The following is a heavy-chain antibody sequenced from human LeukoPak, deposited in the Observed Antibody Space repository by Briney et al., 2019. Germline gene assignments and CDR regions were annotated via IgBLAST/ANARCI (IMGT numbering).Heavy chain of an antibody. D-gene: IGHD3-10*01. J-gene: IGHJ4*02. V-gene: IGHV4-38-2*02. Sequence: SETLSLTCTVSGYSISSGYYWGWIRQPPGKGLEWIGSIYHSGSTYYNPSLKSRVTISVDTSKNQFSLKLSSVTAADTAVYYCARDRGEHMVRGVIIIGPPYYFDYWGQGTLSPSPQ. CDR2: IYHSGST. CDR3: ARDRGEHMVRGVIIIGPPYYFDY. CDR1: GYSISSGYY.